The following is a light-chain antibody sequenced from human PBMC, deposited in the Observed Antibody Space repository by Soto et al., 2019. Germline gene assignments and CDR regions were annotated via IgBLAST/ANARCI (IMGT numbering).Light chain of an antibody. Sequence: AIRMTQSPSSFSASKGDRVTITCRASQGISSYLAWYQQKPGKAPKLLIYAASTLQSGVPSRFSGSGSGTDFTLTISCLQSEDFATYYCQQYYSYPPITFGQGTRLEIK. CDR1: QGISSY. CDR3: QQYYSYPPIT. V-gene: IGKV1-8*01. CDR2: AAS. J-gene: IGKJ5*01.